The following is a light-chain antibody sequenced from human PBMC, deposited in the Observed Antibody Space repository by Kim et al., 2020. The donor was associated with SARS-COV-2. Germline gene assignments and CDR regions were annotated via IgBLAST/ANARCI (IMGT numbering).Light chain of an antibody. V-gene: IGLV2-11*01. J-gene: IGLJ3*02. CDR1: SSDVGGYNY. Sequence: QSGTISCTGNSSDVGGYNYVSWYQQHPGKAPKLMIYDVSKRPSGVPDRFSGSKSGNTASLTISGLQAEDEADYYCCSYAGSYTWVFGGGTQLTVL. CDR2: DVS. CDR3: CSYAGSYTWV.